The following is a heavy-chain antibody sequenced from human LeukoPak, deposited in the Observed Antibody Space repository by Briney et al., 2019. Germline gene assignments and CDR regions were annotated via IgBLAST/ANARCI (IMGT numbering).Heavy chain of an antibody. V-gene: IGHV3-23*01. D-gene: IGHD3-3*01. CDR3: AKHTYYDFWSGYYMDY. J-gene: IGHJ4*02. CDR2: ISGSGGGT. CDR1: GFTFSSYA. Sequence: GGSLRLSCAASGFTFSSYAMSWVRQAPGKGLEWVSAISGSGGGTYYADSVKGRFTISRDNSKNTLYLQMNGLRAEDTAVYYCAKHTYYDFWSGYYMDYWGQGTLVTVSS.